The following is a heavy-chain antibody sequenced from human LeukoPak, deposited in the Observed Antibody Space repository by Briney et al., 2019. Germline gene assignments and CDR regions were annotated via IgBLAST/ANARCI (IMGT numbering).Heavy chain of an antibody. Sequence: PSETLSLTCAVYGGSFSAYYWSWIRQPPGKGLEWVGEINNSGTTNYNASLKGRVTISVGTSKNQFSLKLSSVTAADTAVYYCASSRGYANGLWYYYMDVWGKGTTVTVSS. D-gene: IGHD3-22*01. CDR2: INNSGTT. CDR3: ASSRGYANGLWYYYMDV. CDR1: GGSFSAYY. J-gene: IGHJ6*03. V-gene: IGHV4-34*01.